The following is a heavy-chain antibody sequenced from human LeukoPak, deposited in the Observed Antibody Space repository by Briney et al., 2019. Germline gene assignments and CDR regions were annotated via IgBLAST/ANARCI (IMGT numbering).Heavy chain of an antibody. CDR1: GFTFSSYS. CDR2: ISSSSSYI. D-gene: IGHD6-13*01. V-gene: IGHV3-21*01. J-gene: IGHJ4*02. Sequence: KPGGSLRLSCAASGFTFSSYSMNWVRQAPGKGLEWVSSISSSSSYIYYADSVKGRFTISRDNAKNSLYLQMNSLRAEDTAVYYCARDHRGHSGSWYWGQGTLVTVSS. CDR3: ARDHRGHSGSWY.